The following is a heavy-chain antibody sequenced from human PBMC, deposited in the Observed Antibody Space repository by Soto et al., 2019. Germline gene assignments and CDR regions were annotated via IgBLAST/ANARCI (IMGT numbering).Heavy chain of an antibody. V-gene: IGHV3-30*03. CDR3: ARRGTAALGTSRNDHFDS. CDR2: ISDDGSSK. J-gene: IGHJ4*02. D-gene: IGHD1-1*01. Sequence: QVQLVESGGGVVQPGRSLRLSCAASGFTFSNYGMHWVRQAPGKGLEWVAVISDDGSSKYYEDSVRGRFTISRDNARNPLFMQMNSLRGEDTAVYYCARRGTAALGTSRNDHFDSWGQGSLVTVSS. CDR1: GFTFSNYG.